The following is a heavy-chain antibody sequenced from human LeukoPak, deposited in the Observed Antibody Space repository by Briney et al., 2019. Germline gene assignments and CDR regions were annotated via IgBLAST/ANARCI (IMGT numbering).Heavy chain of an antibody. Sequence: GSLRLSCAASGFTFSSYSMNWVRQPPGKGLEWIGRIYYSGSTYYNPSLKSRVTISVDTSKNQFSLKLSSVTAADTAVYYCARHGERWSSWFPTNNWFDPWGQGTLVTVSS. CDR3: ARHGERWSSWFPTNNWFDP. CDR1: GFTFSSYSMN. CDR2: IYYSGST. V-gene: IGHV4-59*05. J-gene: IGHJ5*02. D-gene: IGHD6-13*01.